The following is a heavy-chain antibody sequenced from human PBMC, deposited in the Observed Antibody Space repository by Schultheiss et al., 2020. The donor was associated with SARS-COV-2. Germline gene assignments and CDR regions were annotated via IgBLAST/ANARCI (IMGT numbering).Heavy chain of an antibody. Sequence: GESLKISCAASGFTFSSYAMHWVRQAPGKGLERVAVISYDGSNKYYADSVKGLFTISRDNSKNTLYLQMNSLRGEDTAVYYCARDFGDMATLVYGMDVWGQGTTVTVSS. CDR1: GFTFSSYA. V-gene: IGHV3-30*07. D-gene: IGHD5-24*01. J-gene: IGHJ6*02. CDR3: ARDFGDMATLVYGMDV. CDR2: ISYDGSNK.